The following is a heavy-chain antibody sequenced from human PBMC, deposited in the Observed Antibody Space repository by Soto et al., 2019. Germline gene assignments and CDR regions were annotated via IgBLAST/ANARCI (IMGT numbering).Heavy chain of an antibody. CDR2: IIPIFGTA. D-gene: IGHD6-13*01. CDR1: GGTFSSYA. Sequence: SVKVSCKASGGTFSSYAISWVRQAPGQGLEWMGGIIPIFGTANYAQKFQGRVTITADKSTSTAYMELSSLRSEDTAMYYCARHFARPGYSSSWYSYYYGMDVWGQGTTVTVSS. CDR3: ARHFARPGYSSSWYSYYYGMDV. V-gene: IGHV1-69*06. J-gene: IGHJ6*02.